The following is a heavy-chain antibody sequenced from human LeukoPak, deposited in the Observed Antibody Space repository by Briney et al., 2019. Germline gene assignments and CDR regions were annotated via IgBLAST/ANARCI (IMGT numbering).Heavy chain of an antibody. CDR2: INPSGGST. CDR1: GYTFTSYY. J-gene: IGHJ5*02. CDR3: ARARGYSYGTNWFDP. V-gene: IGHV1-46*01. D-gene: IGHD5-18*01. Sequence: ASVKVCCKASGYTFTSYYMHWVRQAPGQGLEWMGIINPSGGSTSYAQKFQGRVTMTRDTSTSTVYMELSSLRSEDTAVYYCARARGYSYGTNWFDPWGQGTLVTVSS.